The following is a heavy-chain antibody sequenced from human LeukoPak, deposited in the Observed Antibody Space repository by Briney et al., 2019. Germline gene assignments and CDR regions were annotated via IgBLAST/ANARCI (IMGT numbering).Heavy chain of an antibody. CDR2: TYYRSKWYN. J-gene: IGHJ5*02. Sequence: SQTLSLTCAISGDSVSSNSAAWNWIRQSPSRGLEWLGRTYYRSKWYNDYAVSVKSRITINPDTSQNQFSLQLNSVTPEDTAVYYCARDKRGYYYGSGLNWFDPWGQGTLVTVSS. CDR3: ARDKRGYYYGSGLNWFDP. V-gene: IGHV6-1*01. CDR1: GDSVSSNSAA. D-gene: IGHD3-10*01.